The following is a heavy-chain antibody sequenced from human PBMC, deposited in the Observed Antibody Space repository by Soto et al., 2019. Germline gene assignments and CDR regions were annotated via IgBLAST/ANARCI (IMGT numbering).Heavy chain of an antibody. CDR1: GFTVSSNY. V-gene: IGHV3-53*01. D-gene: IGHD3-10*01. Sequence: GGSLRLSCAASGFTVSSNYMSWVRQAPGKGLEWVSVIYSGGSTYYADSVKGLFTISRDNSKNTLYLQMNSLRAEDTAVYYCARGGYYGSGSYYYYYYRDVWGKETAVSVS. J-gene: IGHJ6*03. CDR3: ARGGYYGSGSYYYYYYRDV. CDR2: IYSGGST.